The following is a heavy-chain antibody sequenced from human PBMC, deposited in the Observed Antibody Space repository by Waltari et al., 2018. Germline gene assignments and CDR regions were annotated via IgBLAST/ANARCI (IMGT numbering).Heavy chain of an antibody. J-gene: IGHJ4*02. CDR1: VGSISSRSYY. CDR3: ASTVYYDSSGWTYYFDY. V-gene: IGHV4-39*01. CDR2: IYYSGST. D-gene: IGHD3-22*01. Sequence: QLQLQESGPGLVKPSETLSLTCTVSVGSISSRSYYWGWIRQPPGKGLEWIGSIYYSGSTYYNPSLKSRVTISVDTSKNQFSLKLSSVTAADTAVYYCASTVYYDSSGWTYYFDYWGQGTLVTVSS.